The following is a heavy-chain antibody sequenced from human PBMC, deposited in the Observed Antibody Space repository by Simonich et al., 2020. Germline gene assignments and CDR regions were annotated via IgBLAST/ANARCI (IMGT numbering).Heavy chain of an antibody. CDR2: SYPVDSDT. Sequence: EVQLVQSGAEVTKPGESLKISCKGSGYSFTSYWFGWVRQMPGKGLEWKGISYPVDSDTRYSPSVQGQVTISADKSISTAYLQWSSLKASDTAMYYCARQLNDFDIWGQGTMVTVSS. CDR3: ARQLNDFDI. CDR1: GYSFTSYW. V-gene: IGHV5-51*01. J-gene: IGHJ3*02. D-gene: IGHD1-1*01.